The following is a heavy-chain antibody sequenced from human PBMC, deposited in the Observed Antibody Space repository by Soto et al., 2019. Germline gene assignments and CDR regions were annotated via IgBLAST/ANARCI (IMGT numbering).Heavy chain of an antibody. V-gene: IGHV4-34*01. CDR2: ITHSGST. Sequence: SETLSLTCAVYGGSFSGYYWTWIRQPPGKGLEWIGEITHSGSTNYNPSLKSRVTISVDTSKDQFSLNLNSVTAADTAVYYCARSSVRGWSYWGQGTLVTVSS. D-gene: IGHD3-10*02. CDR3: ARSSVRGWSY. CDR1: GGSFSGYY. J-gene: IGHJ4*02.